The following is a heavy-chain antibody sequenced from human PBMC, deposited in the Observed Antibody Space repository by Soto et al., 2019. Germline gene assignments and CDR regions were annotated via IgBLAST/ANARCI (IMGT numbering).Heavy chain of an antibody. V-gene: IGHV4-61*08. Sequence: SETLSLTCAVSGGSISSGGYSWSWIRQPPGKGLEWIGYIYYSGSTNYHPFLKSRVTISVDTSKNQFSLKLSSVTAADTAVYYCARRYGPGFDYWGQGTLVTVSS. CDR1: GGSISSGGYS. D-gene: IGHD4-17*01. CDR2: IYYSGST. J-gene: IGHJ4*02. CDR3: ARRYGPGFDY.